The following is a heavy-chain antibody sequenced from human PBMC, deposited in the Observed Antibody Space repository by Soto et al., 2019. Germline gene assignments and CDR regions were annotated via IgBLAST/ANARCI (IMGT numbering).Heavy chain of an antibody. Sequence: SVKVSCKASGYTFTGYYMRWVRQAPVQGLEWMGWINPNSGGTNYAQKFQGWVTMTRDTSISTAYMELSRLRSDDTAVYYCARGTAIVLMVYANYGMDVWGQGTTVTVSS. CDR1: GYTFTGYY. CDR2: INPNSGGT. D-gene: IGHD2-8*01. J-gene: IGHJ6*02. CDR3: ARGTAIVLMVYANYGMDV. V-gene: IGHV1-2*04.